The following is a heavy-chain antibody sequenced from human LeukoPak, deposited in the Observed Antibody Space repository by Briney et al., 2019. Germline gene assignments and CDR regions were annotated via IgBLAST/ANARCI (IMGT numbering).Heavy chain of an antibody. CDR3: AKARDYHDYYWFDY. J-gene: IGHJ4*02. CDR2: VHFSGTT. Sequence: SETLSLTCTVSGGSITGYYWSWIRQPPGRGLEWIGYVHFSGTTSFNPSLKSRVTISVDTSKNQFSLRLSSVTAADTAVYYCAKARDYHDYYWFDYWGQGTLVTVSS. D-gene: IGHD4-17*01. CDR1: GGSITGYY. V-gene: IGHV4-59*01.